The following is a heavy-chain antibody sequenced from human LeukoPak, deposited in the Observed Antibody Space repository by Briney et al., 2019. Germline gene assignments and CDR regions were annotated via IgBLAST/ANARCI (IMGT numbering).Heavy chain of an antibody. CDR2: ISPSGGST. Sequence: ASVKVSCKASGYTFTSYGISWVRQAPGQGPEWMGVISPSGGSTIYAQKFKGRVTLTRDMSTSTDYLELSSLRSEDTAVYYCARDNSVRDEAWWFNPWGQGTLVTVSS. V-gene: IGHV1-46*01. J-gene: IGHJ5*02. D-gene: IGHD5-24*01. CDR1: GYTFTSYG. CDR3: ARDNSVRDEAWWFNP.